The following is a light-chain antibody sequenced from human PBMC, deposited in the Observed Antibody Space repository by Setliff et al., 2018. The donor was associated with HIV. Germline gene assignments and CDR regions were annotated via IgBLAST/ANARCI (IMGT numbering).Light chain of an antibody. J-gene: IGLJ1*01. Sequence: QSVLTQPPSLSAAPRQTVTISCSGSDTNIALKYVSWFQQFPGAAPKLLIYDNHKRPSEIPDRFSASKSGTSATLDIAGLQPGDEADYYCGAWDSRLTVYVFGSGTKVTVL. CDR2: DNH. CDR1: DTNIALKY. CDR3: GAWDSRLTVYV. V-gene: IGLV1-51*01.